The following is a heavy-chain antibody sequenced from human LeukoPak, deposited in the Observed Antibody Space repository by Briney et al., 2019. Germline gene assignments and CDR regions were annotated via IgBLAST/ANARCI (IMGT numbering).Heavy chain of an antibody. CDR1: GFTFSNYA. CDR3: AKTSGYTSSWTDF. J-gene: IGHJ4*02. Sequence: GGSLRLSCAASGFTFSNYAMIWVRQAPGKRLEWVSGISHSGGMTYYADSAKSRFTISRDNSKNTLYLQMNSLRAEDTAVYYCAKTSGYTSSWTDFWGQGTLVTVSS. CDR2: ISHSGGMT. V-gene: IGHV3-23*01. D-gene: IGHD5-12*01.